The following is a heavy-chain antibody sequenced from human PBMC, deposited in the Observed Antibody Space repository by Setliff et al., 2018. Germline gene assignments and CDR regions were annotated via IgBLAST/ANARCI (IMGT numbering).Heavy chain of an antibody. Sequence: GGSLRLSCAASGFTFSSYWMSWVRQAPGKGLEWVANIKQDGSEKYYVDSVKGRFTISRDNAKNSLYLQMNSLRAEDTAVYYCARKSGHSSGWTDYWGQGTLVTVSS. J-gene: IGHJ4*02. CDR3: ARKSGHSSGWTDY. CDR2: IKQDGSEK. CDR1: GFTFSSYW. D-gene: IGHD6-19*01. V-gene: IGHV3-7*01.